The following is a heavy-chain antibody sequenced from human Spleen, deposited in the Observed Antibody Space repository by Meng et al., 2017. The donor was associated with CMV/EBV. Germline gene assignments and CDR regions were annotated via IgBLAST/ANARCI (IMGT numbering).Heavy chain of an antibody. CDR1: GFTFSSYA. J-gene: IGHJ4*02. CDR3: ARAPLHVYSIGDY. D-gene: IGHD2-21*01. Sequence: GESLKISCAASGFTFSSYAMSWVRQAPGKGLEWVSAISGSGGSTYYADSVKGRFTISRDNSKNTLYLQMHSLRAEDTAVYYCARAPLHVYSIGDYWGQGTLVTVSS. CDR2: ISGSGGST. V-gene: IGHV3-23*01.